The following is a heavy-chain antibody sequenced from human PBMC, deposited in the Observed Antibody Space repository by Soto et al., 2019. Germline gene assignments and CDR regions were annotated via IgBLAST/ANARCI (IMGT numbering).Heavy chain of an antibody. D-gene: IGHD3-10*01. J-gene: IGHJ4*02. Sequence: GGSLRLSCAASGFTFSSYGMSWVRQAPGKGLAWVSGISGSGEGTYYADSVKGRFTISRGSSKDTVYLQMNSLRAEDTAVYYCAKDRNYRTRLTMVREVITGIDYWGQGTLVTVSS. CDR1: GFTFSSYG. V-gene: IGHV3-23*01. CDR2: ISGSGEGT. CDR3: AKDRNYRTRLTMVREVITGIDY.